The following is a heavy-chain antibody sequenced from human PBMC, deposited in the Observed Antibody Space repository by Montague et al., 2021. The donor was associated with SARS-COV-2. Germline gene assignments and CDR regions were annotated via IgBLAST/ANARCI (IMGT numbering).Heavy chain of an antibody. CDR1: GFSLRTAGPC. Sequence: PALAKPTQTLTLTCTFSGFSLRTAGPCVSWIRQPPGKAPQWLARIDWDGDKYYSRTLETRVSISTDTAKTQVVLTMTNVDPMDTATYYCARLSGVAPRCYYEGMDVWGQGTAVTVSS. CDR2: IDWDGDK. V-gene: IGHV2-70*11. CDR3: ARLSGVAPRCYYEGMDV. J-gene: IGHJ6*02. D-gene: IGHD7-27*01.